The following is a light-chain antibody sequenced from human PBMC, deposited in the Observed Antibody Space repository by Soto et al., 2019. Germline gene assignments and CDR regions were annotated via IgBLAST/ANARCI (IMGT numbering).Light chain of an antibody. J-gene: IGLJ1*01. CDR1: SSDVGGYEF. CDR2: EVS. CDR3: GSYTGSIYV. V-gene: IGLV2-14*01. Sequence: QSALAQPASVSGSPGQSITISCTGTSSDVGGYEFVSWYQQHPGKAPKLMIYEVSNRPSGVSSRFSGSKSCNTASLTISGLQAEDEADYYCGSYTGSIYVFGTGTKVTVL.